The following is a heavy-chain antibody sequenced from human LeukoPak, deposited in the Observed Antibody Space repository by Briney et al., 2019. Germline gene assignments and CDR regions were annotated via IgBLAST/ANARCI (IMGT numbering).Heavy chain of an antibody. D-gene: IGHD3-16*02. J-gene: IGHJ4*02. Sequence: GGSLRLSCAASGFTFSSYGMHWVRQAPGKGLEWVAFIRFDGNSKYYADSVEGRFTISRDNSKNTLYLQMNSLRAEDTAIYYCAKGAYDYVWGSYRYSGFDYWGQGTLVTVSS. CDR2: IRFDGNSK. CDR1: GFTFSSYG. CDR3: AKGAYDYVWGSYRYSGFDY. V-gene: IGHV3-30*02.